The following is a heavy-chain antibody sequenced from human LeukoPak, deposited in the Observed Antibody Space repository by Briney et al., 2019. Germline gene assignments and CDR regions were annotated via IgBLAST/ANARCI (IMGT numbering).Heavy chain of an antibody. D-gene: IGHD3-3*01. CDR2: INPNSGGT. CDR1: GYTFTGYY. J-gene: IGHJ4*02. Sequence: ASVKVSCKASGYTFTGYYMHWVRQAPGQGLEWMGWINPNSGGTNYAQKFQGRVTMTRDTSISTAYMELSRLRSDDTAVYYCARDKDFWSGYVDYWGQGTLVTVSS. V-gene: IGHV1-2*02. CDR3: ARDKDFWSGYVDY.